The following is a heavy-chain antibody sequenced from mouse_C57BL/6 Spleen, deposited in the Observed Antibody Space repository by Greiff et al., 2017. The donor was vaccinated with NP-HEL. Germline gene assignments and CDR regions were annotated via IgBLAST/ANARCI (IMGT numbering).Heavy chain of an antibody. D-gene: IGHD2-5*01. Sequence: QVQLQQSGPGLVQPSQSLSITCTVSGFSLTSYGVHWVRQSPGKGLEWLGVIWSGGSTDYNAAFISRLSISKDNSKSQVFFKMNSLQADDTAIYYCATIFHYSNYGYAMDYWGQGTSVTVSS. CDR3: ATIFHYSNYGYAMDY. J-gene: IGHJ4*01. CDR1: GFSLTSYG. CDR2: IWSGGST. V-gene: IGHV2-2*01.